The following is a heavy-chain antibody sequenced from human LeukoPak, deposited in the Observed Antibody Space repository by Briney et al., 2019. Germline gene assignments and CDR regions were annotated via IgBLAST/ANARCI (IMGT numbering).Heavy chain of an antibody. CDR1: GGSFSGYY. D-gene: IGHD6-19*01. CDR2: INHSGST. V-gene: IGHV4-34*01. Sequence: SETLSLTCAVYGGSFSGYYWSWIRQPPGKGLEWIGEINHSGSTNYNPSLKSRVTISVDTSKNQFSLKLSSVTAADTAVHYCARVVRIAVAGTESLGWFDPWGQGTLVTVSS. CDR3: ARVVRIAVAGTESLGWFDP. J-gene: IGHJ5*02.